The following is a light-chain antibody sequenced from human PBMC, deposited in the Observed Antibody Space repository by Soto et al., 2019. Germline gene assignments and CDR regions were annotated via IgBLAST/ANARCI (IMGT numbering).Light chain of an antibody. CDR2: DAS. V-gene: IGKV1-39*01. CDR3: QQSYSTSIT. J-gene: IGKJ5*01. Sequence: DIQMTQSPSSLSASVGDRVTIACQASQDISNYLHWYQQKPGKAPKLLIYDASNLETGVPSRFSGSGSGTDFTLTINNLQPEDFATYYCQQSYSTSITFGQGTRLEIK. CDR1: QDISNY.